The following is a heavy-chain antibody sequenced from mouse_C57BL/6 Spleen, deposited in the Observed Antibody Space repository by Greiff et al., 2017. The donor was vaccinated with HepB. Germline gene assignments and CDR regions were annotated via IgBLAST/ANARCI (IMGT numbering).Heavy chain of an antibody. J-gene: IGHJ4*01. D-gene: IGHD2-4*01. V-gene: IGHV1-53*01. CDR1: GYTFTSYW. CDR2: INPSYGGT. CDR3: ARGDYDDGYYAMDD. Sequence: QVQLQQPGTELVKPGASVKLSCKASGYTFTSYWMHWVKQRPGQGLEWIGNINPSYGGTNYNEKFKSKATLTVDKSSSTAYMQLSSLTSEDSAVYYCARGDYDDGYYAMDDWGPGTSVTVSS.